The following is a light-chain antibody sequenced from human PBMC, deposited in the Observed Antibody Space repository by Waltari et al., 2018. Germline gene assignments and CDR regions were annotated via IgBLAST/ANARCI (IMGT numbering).Light chain of an antibody. Sequence: SYVLTQAPSVSVAPGQTARITCGGHNLGTKRVHWYQQKPGQAPVMVVYADGDRPSGIPERFSGSNSGNTDTLTISRVEAGDEADYYCHVWDVNSDHYIFGSGTTVTVL. CDR3: HVWDVNSDHYI. CDR1: NLGTKR. CDR2: ADG. V-gene: IGLV3-21*02. J-gene: IGLJ1*01.